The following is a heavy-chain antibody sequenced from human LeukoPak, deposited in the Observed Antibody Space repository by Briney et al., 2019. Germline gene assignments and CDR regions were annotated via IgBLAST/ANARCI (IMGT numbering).Heavy chain of an antibody. CDR1: GYTFTSYG. CDR3: ARRRYSSSWLPFDY. V-gene: IGHV1-18*01. CDR2: ISAYNGNT. J-gene: IGHJ4*02. D-gene: IGHD6-13*01. Sequence: ASVKVSCKASGYTFTSYGISWVRQAPGQGLEWMGWISAYNGNTNYAQKLQGRVTMTTDTSTSTAYMELRSLRPDDTAVYYCARRRYSSSWLPFDYWGQGTLVTVSS.